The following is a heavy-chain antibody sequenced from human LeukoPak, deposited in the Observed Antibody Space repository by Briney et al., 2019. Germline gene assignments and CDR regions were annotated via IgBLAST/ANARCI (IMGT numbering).Heavy chain of an antibody. D-gene: IGHD3-22*01. CDR1: GYSSTSYW. CDR2: IDPSDSYT. J-gene: IGHJ4*02. V-gene: IGHV5-10-1*01. CDR3: ARVTYYYDSRDFDY. Sequence: GESLKISCKGSGYSSTSYWISWVRQMPGKGLEWMGRIDPSDSYTNYSPSFQGHVTISADKSISTAYLQWSSLKASDTAMYYCARVTYYYDSRDFDYWGQGTLVTVSS.